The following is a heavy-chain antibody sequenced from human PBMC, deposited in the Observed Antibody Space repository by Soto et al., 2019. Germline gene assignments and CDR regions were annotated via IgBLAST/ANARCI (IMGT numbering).Heavy chain of an antibody. J-gene: IGHJ5*02. Sequence: PSETLSLTCTVSGGSVSSGSYYWSWIRQPPGKGLEWIGYIYYSGSTNYNPSLKSRVTISVDTSKNQFSLKLSSVTAADTAVYYCARAGSGSFNWFDPWGQGTLVTVS. V-gene: IGHV4-61*01. CDR3: ARAGSGSFNWFDP. D-gene: IGHD3-10*01. CDR1: GGSVSSGSYY. CDR2: IYYSGST.